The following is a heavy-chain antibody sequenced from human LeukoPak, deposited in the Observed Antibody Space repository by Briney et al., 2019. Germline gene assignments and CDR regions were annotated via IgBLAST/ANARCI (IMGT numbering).Heavy chain of an antibody. D-gene: IGHD5-18*01. Sequence: GGSLRLSCAASGFTFSSYSMNWVRQGPGKGLEWVSSISSSSSYIYYADSVKGRFTISRDNAKNSLFLQINSLRAEDTAVYYCTKDDGNNYGCLDYWGQGTLVTVSS. J-gene: IGHJ4*02. CDR3: TKDDGNNYGCLDY. CDR2: ISSSSSYI. V-gene: IGHV3-21*01. CDR1: GFTFSSYS.